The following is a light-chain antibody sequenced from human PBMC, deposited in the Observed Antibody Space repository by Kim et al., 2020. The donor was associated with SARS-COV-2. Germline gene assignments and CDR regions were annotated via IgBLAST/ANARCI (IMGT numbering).Light chain of an antibody. CDR1: QVINTW. V-gene: IGKV1-12*01. CDR2: GTS. Sequence: GDRVTITCRSSQVINTWLAWYQQKPGRAPKLLIYGTSTLQSGVPSRFSGSGSGTDFNLTISSLQPEDFASYYCQEANSFPPLTFGGGTKV. CDR3: QEANSFPPLT. J-gene: IGKJ4*01.